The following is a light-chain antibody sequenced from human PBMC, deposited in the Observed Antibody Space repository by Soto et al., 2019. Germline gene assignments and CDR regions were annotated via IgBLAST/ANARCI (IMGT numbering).Light chain of an antibody. J-gene: IGKJ1*01. CDR2: KAS. V-gene: IGKV1-5*03. Sequence: QSISSWLAWYQQKPGKAPKLLIYKASSLESGVPSRFSGSGSGTEFTLTISSLQPDDFATYYCQQYYTYRTFGQGTKVDIK. CDR3: QQYYTYRT. CDR1: QSISSW.